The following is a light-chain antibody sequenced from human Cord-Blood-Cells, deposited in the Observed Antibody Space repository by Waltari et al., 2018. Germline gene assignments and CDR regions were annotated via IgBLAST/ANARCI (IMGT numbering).Light chain of an antibody. V-gene: IGKV3-20*01. J-gene: IGKJ1*01. CDR1: PRVSSSY. Sequence: ELVLTQSPGTLSLSPGERATLSCRASPRVSSSYLAWYQQKPGQAPRLLIYGASSRATGIPDRFSGSGSGTDFTLTIRRLEPEDFAVYYCQQYGSSPPTFGQGTKVEIK. CDR3: QQYGSSPPT. CDR2: GAS.